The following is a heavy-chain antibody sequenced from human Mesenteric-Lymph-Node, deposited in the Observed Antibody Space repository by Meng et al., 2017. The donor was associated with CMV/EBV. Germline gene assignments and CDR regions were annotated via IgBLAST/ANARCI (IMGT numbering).Heavy chain of an antibody. D-gene: IGHD2-2*01. CDR1: GFTFNGYS. CDR3: ARGPLEYCSSISCYPLYYYYYGMDV. Sequence: GESLKISCAASGFTFNGYSMNLVRQAPGKGLEWVSSISSSCSYIYYADSVKGRFNISRDNTKNSLYLEMNSLRAEDTAVYYCARGPLEYCSSISCYPLYYYYYGMDVWGQGTTVTVSS. CDR2: ISSSCSYI. V-gene: IGHV3-21*01. J-gene: IGHJ6*02.